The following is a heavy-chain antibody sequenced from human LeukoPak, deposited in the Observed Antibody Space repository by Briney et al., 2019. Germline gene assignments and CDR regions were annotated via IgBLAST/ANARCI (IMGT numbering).Heavy chain of an antibody. CDR1: GGSISSGNYY. Sequence: PSETLSLTCTVSGGSISSGNYYWSWLRQPAGKGLEWIGRIYTSGSTNYNPSLKSRVTISIDTSKNQFSLKLSSVTAADTAVYHCARTIVVVPAAMGGGYFDYWGQGTLVTVSS. CDR2: IYTSGST. J-gene: IGHJ4*02. CDR3: ARTIVVVPAAMGGGYFDY. D-gene: IGHD2-2*01. V-gene: IGHV4-61*02.